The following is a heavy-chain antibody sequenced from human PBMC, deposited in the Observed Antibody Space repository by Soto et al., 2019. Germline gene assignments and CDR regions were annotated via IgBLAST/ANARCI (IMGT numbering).Heavy chain of an antibody. CDR1: GFTFSTYA. V-gene: IGHV3-23*01. CDR3: ASAMAVVVSAPYYFDY. J-gene: IGHJ4*02. D-gene: IGHD2-15*01. Sequence: EVQLLESGGGLVQPGGSLRLSCEASGFTFSTYAMSWVRQAPGKGLEWVTAISFGDGSTYYADSVKGRFTISTDTSKNTAYLQLNSLRAEDTAVYYCASAMAVVVSAPYYFDYWGQGTLVTVSS. CDR2: ISFGDGST.